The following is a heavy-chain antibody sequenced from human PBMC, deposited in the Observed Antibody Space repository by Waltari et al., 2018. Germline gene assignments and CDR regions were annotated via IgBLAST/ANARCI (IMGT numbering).Heavy chain of an antibody. J-gene: IGHJ5*01. CDR3: VRGLGDS. Sequence: EVQLVESGGALVQPGGSLRLSCAASGFTFSTYWMHWARPAPGQGLVWVSRINSDGRLKTSADSVKGRFTISRDNAKNTLYLQMNSLRVEDTAVYYCVRGLGDSWGQGTLVTVSS. D-gene: IGHD3-16*01. V-gene: IGHV3-74*01. CDR2: INSDGRLK. CDR1: GFTFSTYW.